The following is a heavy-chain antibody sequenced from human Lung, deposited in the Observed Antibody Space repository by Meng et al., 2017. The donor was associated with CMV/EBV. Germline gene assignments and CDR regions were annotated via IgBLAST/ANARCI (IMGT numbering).Heavy chain of an antibody. J-gene: IGHJ6*02. Sequence: SCAVYGGSFSGYYWSWIRQPPGKGLEWIGEINHSGSTNYNPSLKSRVTISVDTSKNQFSLKLSSVTAADTAVYYCARTTYDFWSGIYYYYYYGMDVXGQGXTVTVSS. V-gene: IGHV4-34*01. D-gene: IGHD3-3*01. CDR2: INHSGST. CDR1: GGSFSGYY. CDR3: ARTTYDFWSGIYYYYYYGMDV.